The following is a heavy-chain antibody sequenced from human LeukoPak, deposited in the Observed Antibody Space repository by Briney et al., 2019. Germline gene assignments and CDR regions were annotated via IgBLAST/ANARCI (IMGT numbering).Heavy chain of an antibody. CDR1: GFTFSDYY. CDR3: ARVISSASCALDY. Sequence: GGSLRLSCVASGFTFSDYYMSWIRQAPGKGLEWVSYISGSGSTIYYTDSVKGRFTISRDNAKNSLYLQMDSLSAEDTAVYFCARVISSASCALDYWGPGTLVTVSS. V-gene: IGHV3-11*01. CDR2: ISGSGSTI. D-gene: IGHD2-2*01. J-gene: IGHJ4*02.